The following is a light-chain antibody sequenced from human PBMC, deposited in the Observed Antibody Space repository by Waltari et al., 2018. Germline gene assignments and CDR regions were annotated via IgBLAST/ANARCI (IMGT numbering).Light chain of an antibody. CDR2: GSI. J-gene: IGLJ3*02. CDR3: QSYDSSLTGFWV. Sequence: QSLLTQPPSVSGAPGQRITISCTGSRSNIGAGYEVHWYQQFPGTPPKLLIFGSISRASGVPDRFSGSNAGTSASLAITGLQPEDEADYYCQSYDSSLTGFWVFGGGTKLTVV. V-gene: IGLV1-40*01. CDR1: RSNIGAGYE.